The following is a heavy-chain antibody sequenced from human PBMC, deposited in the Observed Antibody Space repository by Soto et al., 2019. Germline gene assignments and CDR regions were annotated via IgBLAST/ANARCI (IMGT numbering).Heavy chain of an antibody. CDR2: IYYSGST. CDR3: ARLLYSSGYYIDY. D-gene: IGHD3-22*01. CDR1: GGSISNYY. J-gene: IGHJ4*02. Sequence: SETLSLTCTVSGGSISNYYWSWIRQPPGKGLEWIGYIYYSGSTNYNPSLESRVSISVDTSKNQFSLKLNSVTAADTAVYYCARLLYSSGYYIDYWGQGTLVTVSS. V-gene: IGHV4-59*01.